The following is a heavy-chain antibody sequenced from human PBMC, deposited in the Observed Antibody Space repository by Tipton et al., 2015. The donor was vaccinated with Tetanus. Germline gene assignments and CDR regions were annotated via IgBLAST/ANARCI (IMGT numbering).Heavy chain of an antibody. D-gene: IGHD3-9*01. J-gene: IGHJ5*02. CDR2: TYYRSKWNN. CDR1: GDSVSSNSAA. V-gene: IGHV6-1*01. Sequence: GLVKPSQTLSLTCAISGDSVSSNSAAWNWIRQSPSRGLERLGRTYYRSKWNNDYAVFVKGRITINPDTAKNQFSLQLNSVTPDDTAVYYCARDLFGVKISGSWGQGTLVTVSS. CDR3: ARDLFGVKISGS.